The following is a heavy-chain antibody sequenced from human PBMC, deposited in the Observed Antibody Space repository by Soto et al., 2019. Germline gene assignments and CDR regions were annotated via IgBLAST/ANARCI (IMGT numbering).Heavy chain of an antibody. D-gene: IGHD3-3*01. J-gene: IGHJ6*02. V-gene: IGHV3-23*01. CDR3: ASPRPYDFWSSNPAPLLVNSMDV. CDR1: GFTFSSYA. CDR2: ISGGGGST. Sequence: GGSLRLSCAASGFTFSSYAMSWVRQAPGKGLEWVSAISGGGGSTYYADSVKGRFTISRDNSKNMLYLQMNSLRAEDTAVYYCASPRPYDFWSSNPAPLLVNSMDVWGQGTTVTVSS.